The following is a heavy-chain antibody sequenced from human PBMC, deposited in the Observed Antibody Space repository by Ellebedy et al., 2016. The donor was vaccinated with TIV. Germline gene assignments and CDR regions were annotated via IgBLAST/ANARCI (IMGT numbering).Heavy chain of an antibody. CDR3: AREGALGIDY. CDR1: GGSISSSSYY. CDR2: IYYSGST. V-gene: IGHV4-39*07. D-gene: IGHD3-10*01. J-gene: IGHJ4*02. Sequence: SETLSLXCTVSGGSISSSSYYWGWIRQPPGKGLEWIGSIYYSGSTYYNPSLKSRVTISVDRSKNQFSLKLSSVTAADTAVYYCAREGALGIDYWGQGTLVTVSS.